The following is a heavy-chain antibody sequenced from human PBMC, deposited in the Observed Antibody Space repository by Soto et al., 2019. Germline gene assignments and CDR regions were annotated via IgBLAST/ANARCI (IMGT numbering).Heavy chain of an antibody. CDR1: GFIFSNNG. CDR3: TIVRVADSALDH. Sequence: PGGSLRLSCVGSGFIFSNNGMHWVRQTPGKGLEWVAFMSYDGSDTLYADSVKGRFTISRDNSKNTLFLHMSNLRAGDTAMYYCTIVRVADSALDHWGQGTLVTVSS. V-gene: IGHV3-30*02. D-gene: IGHD3-10*02. CDR2: MSYDGSDT. J-gene: IGHJ4*02.